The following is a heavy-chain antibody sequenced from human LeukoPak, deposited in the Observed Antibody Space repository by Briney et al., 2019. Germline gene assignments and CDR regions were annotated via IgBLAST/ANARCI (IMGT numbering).Heavy chain of an antibody. CDR1: GGSISSYY. J-gene: IGHJ3*02. V-gene: IGHV4-59*01. CDR2: IYYSGST. D-gene: IGHD3-9*01. CDR3: ARVNSRSTTILSSTTAFDI. Sequence: SETLSLTCTVSGGSISSYYWSWIRQPPGKGLEWIGYIYYSGSTNYNPSLKSRVTISVDTSKNQFSLKLSSVTAADTAVYYCARVNSRSTTILSSTTAFDIWGQGTMVTVSS.